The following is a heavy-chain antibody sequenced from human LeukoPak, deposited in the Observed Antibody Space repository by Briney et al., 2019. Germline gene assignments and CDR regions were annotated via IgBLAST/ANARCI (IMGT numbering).Heavy chain of an antibody. Sequence: ASVKVSCKASGYTFTSYDINWVRQATGQGLEWMGWMNPNSGNTGYAQKFQGSVTMTRNTSISTAYMELGSLRSEDTAVYYCARPCSGGSCLGYWGQGTLVTVSS. J-gene: IGHJ4*02. CDR3: ARPCSGGSCLGY. CDR2: MNPNSGNT. CDR1: GYTFTSYD. V-gene: IGHV1-8*01. D-gene: IGHD2-15*01.